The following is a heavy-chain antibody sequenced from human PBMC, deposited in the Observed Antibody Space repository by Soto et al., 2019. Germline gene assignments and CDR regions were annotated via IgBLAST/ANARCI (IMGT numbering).Heavy chain of an antibody. J-gene: IGHJ3*02. D-gene: IGHD3-10*01. CDR3: ARGGDYYGSGSYSVFDI. CDR1: GVSISSGGYS. CDR2: IYHSGST. V-gene: IGHV4-30-2*01. Sequence: PSETQSLTCVVSGVSISSGGYSWSWIRQPPGKGLEWIGNIYHSGSTYYKPSLKSRVTISVDRSKKQISLKLSSVAAADTAVYYCARGGDYYGSGSYSVFDIWGQGTMVTVS.